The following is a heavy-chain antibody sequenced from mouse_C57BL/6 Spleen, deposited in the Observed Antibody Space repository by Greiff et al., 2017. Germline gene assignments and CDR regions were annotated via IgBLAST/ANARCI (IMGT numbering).Heavy chain of an antibody. J-gene: IGHJ4*01. CDR2: IYPGDGDT. CDR1: GYAFSSSW. CDR3: ARGEAMGY. V-gene: IGHV1-82*01. Sequence: QVQLKESGPELVKPGASVKISCKASGYAFSSSWMNWVKQRPGKGLEWIGRIYPGDGDTNYNGKFKGKATLTADKSSSTAYMQLSSLTSEDSAVYFYARGEAMGYWGQGTSVTVSS.